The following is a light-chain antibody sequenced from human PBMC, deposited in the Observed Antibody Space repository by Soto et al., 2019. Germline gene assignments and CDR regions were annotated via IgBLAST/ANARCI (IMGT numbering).Light chain of an antibody. CDR1: QSVSSN. CDR2: GAS. J-gene: IGKJ1*01. CDR3: QQYGRTSWT. Sequence: EILMTQSPATVSVSPGERATLSCRASQSVSSNLAWYQQKPGQAPSLLFYGASTRATGIPARFSGSGSGTEFTLTIGSLQSEDFAVYYCQQYGRTSWTFGQGTKVEIK. V-gene: IGKV3-15*01.